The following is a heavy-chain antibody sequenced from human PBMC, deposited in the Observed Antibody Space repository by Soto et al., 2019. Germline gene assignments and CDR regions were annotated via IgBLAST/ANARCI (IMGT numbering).Heavy chain of an antibody. CDR2: IKQDGSAK. D-gene: IGHD2-15*01. V-gene: IGHV3-7*01. CDR1: GFTFWGDW. J-gene: IGHJ4*02. Sequence: GWSLRLSCVASGFTFWGDWMSWVRQAPGKGLEWVANIKQDGSAKQYLDSVRGRFTISRDNSKNSVYLQMNSLRAEDTALYYCARDFYGGFSYGPGDNWGQGTLVTVS. CDR3: ARDFYGGFSYGPGDN.